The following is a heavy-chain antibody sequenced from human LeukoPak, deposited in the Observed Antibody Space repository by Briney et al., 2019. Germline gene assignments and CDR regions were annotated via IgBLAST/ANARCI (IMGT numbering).Heavy chain of an antibody. CDR2: INPNSGGT. V-gene: IGHV1-2*06. J-gene: IGHJ4*02. Sequence: ASVKVSCKASGYTFTGYYMHWVRQAPGHGLEWMGRINPNSGGTNYAQKFQGRVTMTRDTSISTAYMELSRLRSDDTAVYYCATLPGFVRGNYWGQGTLVTVSS. D-gene: IGHD3-10*01. CDR1: GYTFTGYY. CDR3: ATLPGFVRGNY.